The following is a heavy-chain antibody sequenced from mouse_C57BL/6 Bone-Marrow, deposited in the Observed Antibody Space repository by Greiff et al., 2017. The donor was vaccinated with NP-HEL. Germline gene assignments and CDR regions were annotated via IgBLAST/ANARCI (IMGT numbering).Heavy chain of an antibody. CDR3: ASGIYYGNY. CDR2: IWGVGST. CDR1: GFSFTSYG. V-gene: IGHV2-6*01. J-gene: IGHJ3*01. Sequence: VKLVESGPGLVAPSQSLSITCTVSGFSFTSYGVDWVRQSPGKGLEWLGVIWGVGSTNYNSALKSRLSISKDNSKSQVFLKMNSLQTDDTAMYYCASGIYYGNYWGQGTLVTVSA. D-gene: IGHD2-1*01.